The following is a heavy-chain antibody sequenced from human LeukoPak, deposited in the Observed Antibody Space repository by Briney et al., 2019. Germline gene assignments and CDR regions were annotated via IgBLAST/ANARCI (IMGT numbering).Heavy chain of an antibody. CDR1: GFTFSSYG. Sequence: GGSLRLSCAASGFTFSSYGMHWVRQAPGKGLEWVAVISYDGSNKYYADSAKGRFTISRDNSKNTLYLQMNSLRAEDTAVYYCAKHLSISGAFDIWGQGTMVTVSS. CDR3: AKHLSISGAFDI. CDR2: ISYDGSNK. D-gene: IGHD1-14*01. J-gene: IGHJ3*02. V-gene: IGHV3-30*18.